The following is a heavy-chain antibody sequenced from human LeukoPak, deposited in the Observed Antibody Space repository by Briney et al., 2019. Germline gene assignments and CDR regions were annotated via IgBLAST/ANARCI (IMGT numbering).Heavy chain of an antibody. CDR1: GFTFSDYY. V-gene: IGHV3-11*04. CDR3: ARSFQDFWSGLHDAFDI. D-gene: IGHD3-3*01. Sequence: GGSLRLSCAASGFTFSDYYMSWIRQAPGKGLEWVSYISSSGSTIYYADSVKGRFTISRDNAKNSLYLQMNSLRAEDTAVYYCARSFQDFWSGLHDAFDIWGQGTMVTVSS. CDR2: ISSSGSTI. J-gene: IGHJ3*02.